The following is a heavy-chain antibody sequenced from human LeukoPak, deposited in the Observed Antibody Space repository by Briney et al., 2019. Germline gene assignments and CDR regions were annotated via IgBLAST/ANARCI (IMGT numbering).Heavy chain of an antibody. V-gene: IGHV4-59*01. D-gene: IGHD1-26*01. CDR2: IYYSGST. CDR3: ARDRGSYRHAFDI. CDR1: GGYISSYY. J-gene: IGHJ3*02. Sequence: SETLPLTCTVSGGYISSYYWSWIRQPPGKGLEWIGYIYYSGSTNYNPSLKSRVTISVDTSKNQFSLKLSSVTAADTAVYYCARDRGSYRHAFDIWGQGTMVTVSS.